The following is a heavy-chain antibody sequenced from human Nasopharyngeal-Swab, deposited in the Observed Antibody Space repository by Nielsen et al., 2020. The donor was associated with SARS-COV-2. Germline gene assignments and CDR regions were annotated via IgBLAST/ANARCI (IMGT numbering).Heavy chain of an antibody. Sequence: GGSLRLSCAASGLTVNSNYISWVRQAPGKGLEWVSIIYSGGRTYYADSVKGRFTIPRDNSKNTLYLQMNSLRAEDTAVYYCARATYAFDIWGQGTMVTVSS. CDR1: GLTVNSNY. CDR3: ARATYAFDI. J-gene: IGHJ3*02. CDR2: IYSGGRT. V-gene: IGHV3-53*01.